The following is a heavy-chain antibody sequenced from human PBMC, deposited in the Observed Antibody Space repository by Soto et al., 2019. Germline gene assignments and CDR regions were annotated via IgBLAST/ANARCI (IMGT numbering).Heavy chain of an antibody. CDR1: GGSISSSSYY. V-gene: IGHV4-39*02. CDR2: IYYSGST. CDR3: ARDYDSSGDY. D-gene: IGHD3-22*01. J-gene: IGHJ4*02. Sequence: QLQLQESGPGLVKPSETLSLTCTVSGGSISSSSYYWGWIRQPPGKGLEWIGSIYYSGSTYYYPSLKSGVTISVDTPKNQFSLKLSSVTAADTAVYYCARDYDSSGDYWGQGTRVTVSS.